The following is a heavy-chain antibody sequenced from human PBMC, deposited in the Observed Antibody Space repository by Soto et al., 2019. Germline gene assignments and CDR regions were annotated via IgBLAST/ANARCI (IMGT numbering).Heavy chain of an antibody. CDR3: ARGRSSAEFDP. Sequence: QVQLVQSGAGVSQPGASVKVSCKISGVTFTNYVISWLRQAPGQGLEWMGGLIPIFGAANLAQTFQGRVTITADESTSTVNMELSSLTSEDTAVYYCARGRSSAEFDPWGQGTVVTVSS. J-gene: IGHJ5*02. CDR2: LIPIFGAA. D-gene: IGHD6-6*01. V-gene: IGHV1-69*01. CDR1: GVTFTNYV.